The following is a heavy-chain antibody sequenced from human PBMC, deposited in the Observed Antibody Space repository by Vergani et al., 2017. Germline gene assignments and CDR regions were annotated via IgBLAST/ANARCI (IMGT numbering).Heavy chain of an antibody. CDR1: GGSISSSSYY. CDR3: ARHLGIVVVTATLGIDY. D-gene: IGHD2-21*02. CDR2: IYYSGST. V-gene: IGHV4-39*01. Sequence: QLQLQESGPGLVKPSETLSLTCTVSGGSISSSSYYWGWIRQPPGKGLGWIGSIYYSGSTYYNPSLKSRVTISVDTSKNQFSLKLSSVTAADTAVYYCARHLGIVVVTATLGIDYWGQGTLVTVSS. J-gene: IGHJ4*02.